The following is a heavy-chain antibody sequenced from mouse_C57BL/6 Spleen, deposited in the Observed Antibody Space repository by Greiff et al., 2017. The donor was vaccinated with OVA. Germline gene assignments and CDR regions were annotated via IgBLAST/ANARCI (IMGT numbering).Heavy chain of an antibody. Sequence: EVKLQESGGGLVKPGGSLKLSCAASGFTFSSYTMSWVRQTPEKRLEWVATISGGGGNTYYPDSVKGRFTISRDNAKNTLYLQMSSLRSEDTALYYCARSYGSSDAMDYWGQGTSVTVSS. V-gene: IGHV5-9*01. CDR1: GFTFSSYT. J-gene: IGHJ4*01. CDR3: ARSYGSSDAMDY. CDR2: ISGGGGNT. D-gene: IGHD1-1*01.